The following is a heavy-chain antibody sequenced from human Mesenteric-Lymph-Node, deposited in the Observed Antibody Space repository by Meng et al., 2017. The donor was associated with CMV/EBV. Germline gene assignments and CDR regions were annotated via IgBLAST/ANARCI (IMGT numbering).Heavy chain of an antibody. V-gene: IGHV3-74*01. CDR2: INRDGSST. D-gene: IGHD3-3*01. Sequence: GESLKISCAASGFTFSRHGMHWVRQAPGKGLVWVSRINRDGSSTNYADSVKGRFTISRDNAKNTLYLQMNSLRAEDTAVYYCARLSPSGHYNFDYWGQGTLVTVSS. CDR3: ARLSPSGHYNFDY. CDR1: GFTFSRHG. J-gene: IGHJ4*02.